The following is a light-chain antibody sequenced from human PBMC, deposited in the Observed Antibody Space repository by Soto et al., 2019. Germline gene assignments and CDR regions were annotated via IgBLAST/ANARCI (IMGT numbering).Light chain of an antibody. CDR3: SSHAGINSVV. CDR1: SSDVGGYNY. V-gene: IGLV2-8*01. Sequence: QSALTQPPSASGSPGQSVTISCTGTSSDVGGYNYVSWYQQHPGKAPKLIIYEVTKRPSGVPDRFSGSKSGNTASLTVSGLQAEDEADYYCSSHAGINSVVFGGGTKVTVL. J-gene: IGLJ3*02. CDR2: EVT.